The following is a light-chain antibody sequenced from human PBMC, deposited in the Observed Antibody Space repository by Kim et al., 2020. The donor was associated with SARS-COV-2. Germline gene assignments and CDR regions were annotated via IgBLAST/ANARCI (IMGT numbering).Light chain of an antibody. CDR3: QSYDSSLSGPNWV. V-gene: IGLV1-40*01. CDR1: SSNIGAGYD. CDR2: GNS. J-gene: IGLJ3*02. Sequence: QSVLTQPPSVSGAPGQRVTISCTGSSSNIGAGYDVHWYQQLPGTAPKLLIYGNSNRPSGVPDRFSGSKSGTSASLAITGLQAEDEVDYYCQSYDSSLSGPNWVFGGGTQLTVL.